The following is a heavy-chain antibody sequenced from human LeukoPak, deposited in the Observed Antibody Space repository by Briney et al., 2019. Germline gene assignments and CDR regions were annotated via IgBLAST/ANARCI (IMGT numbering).Heavy chain of an antibody. V-gene: IGHV3-15*01. CDR2: IKSKTDGGTT. Sequence: GGSLRLSCAASGFTFSNAWMSWVRQAPGKGLEWVGRIKSKTDGGTTDYAAPVKGRFTISGDDSKNTLYLQMNSLKTEDTAVYYCTTAGYDYIWGSYRYTGYFDYWGQGTLVTVSS. CDR3: TTAGYDYIWGSYRYTGYFDY. CDR1: GFTFSNAW. D-gene: IGHD3-16*02. J-gene: IGHJ4*02.